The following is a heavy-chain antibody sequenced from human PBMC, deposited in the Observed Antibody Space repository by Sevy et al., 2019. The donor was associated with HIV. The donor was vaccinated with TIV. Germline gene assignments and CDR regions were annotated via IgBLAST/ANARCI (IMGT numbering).Heavy chain of an antibody. Sequence: GGSLRLSCVASGFTFSKYSMSWVRQTPGKGLEWVSTLSFACGRINYADSVKGRFTKSRDDSRKTFYLQMDSRRAEDTARYYCAREGCSKPHDYWGQGTLVTVSS. D-gene: IGHD2-2*01. J-gene: IGHJ4*02. V-gene: IGHV3-23*01. CDR1: GFTFSKYS. CDR2: LSFACGRI. CDR3: AREGCSKPHDY.